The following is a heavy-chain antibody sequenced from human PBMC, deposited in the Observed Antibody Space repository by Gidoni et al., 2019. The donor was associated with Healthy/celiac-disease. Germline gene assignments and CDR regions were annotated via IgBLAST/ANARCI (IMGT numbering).Heavy chain of an antibody. J-gene: IGHJ3*02. D-gene: IGHD2-2*01. V-gene: IGHV3-7*05. CDR2: IKQDGSEK. Sequence: EVQLVESGGGLVQPGGSLRLSCAASGFTFSSYQMHWVRQAPGKGLEWVANIKQDGSEKYYVDSEKGRFTISRDNAKNSLYLQMNSLRAEDTAVYYCARVGSPYCSSTSCYRQDDAFDIWGQGTMVTVSS. CDR3: ARVGSPYCSSTSCYRQDDAFDI. CDR1: GFTFSSYQ.